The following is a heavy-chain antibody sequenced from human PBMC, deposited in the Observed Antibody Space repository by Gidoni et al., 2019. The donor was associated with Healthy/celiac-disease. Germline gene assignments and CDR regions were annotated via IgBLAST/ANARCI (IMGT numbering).Heavy chain of an antibody. D-gene: IGHD4-17*01. CDR1: GFTFLDHY. J-gene: IGHJ6*02. CDR3: ARATYDYGDLYYGMDV. Sequence: QVQLVESGGGLVKPGGPLSLSCASSGFTFLDHYMSWIRQAPGKGLEWVSYISSSGSTIYYADSVKGRFTISRDNAKNSLYLQMNSLRAEDTAVYYCARATYDYGDLYYGMDVWGQGTTVTVSS. V-gene: IGHV3-11*01. CDR2: ISSSGSTI.